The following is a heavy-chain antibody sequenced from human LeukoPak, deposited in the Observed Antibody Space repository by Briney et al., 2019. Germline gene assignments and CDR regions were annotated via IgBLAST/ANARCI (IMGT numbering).Heavy chain of an antibody. V-gene: IGHV3-21*01. J-gene: IGHJ4*02. CDR1: GFTFSSYS. Sequence: GGSLRLSCAASGFTFSSYSMNWVRQAPGKGLEWVSSISSSSSYIYYADSVKGRFTISRDNTKNSLYLQMNSLRAEDTAVYYCTRVTEYQLLYALDYWGQGTLVTVSS. D-gene: IGHD2-2*02. CDR3: TRVTEYQLLYALDY. CDR2: ISSSSSYI.